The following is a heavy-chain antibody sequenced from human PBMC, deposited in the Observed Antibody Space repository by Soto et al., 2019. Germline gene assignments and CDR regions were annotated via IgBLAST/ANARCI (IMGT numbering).Heavy chain of an antibody. J-gene: IGHJ4*02. CDR2: ISASDNSA. V-gene: IGHV3-23*01. CDR1: GFASRSYA. CDR3: ARVLWFGELLSGYFDY. Sequence: EVQLLESGGGLVQPGGSLRLSCAASGFASRSYAMSWVRQAPGKGLEWVSVISASDNSAYYADSVTGRFTISRDNSRNTVNLQMNSLRAEDTAVYYCARVLWFGELLSGYFDYWGQGTLVTVSS. D-gene: IGHD3-10*01.